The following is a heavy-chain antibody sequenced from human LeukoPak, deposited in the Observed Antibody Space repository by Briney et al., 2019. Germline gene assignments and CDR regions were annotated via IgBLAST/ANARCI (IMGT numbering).Heavy chain of an antibody. CDR1: GFTFSSHA. Sequence: GGSLRLSCGASGFTFSSHALSWVRQAPGKELEWVSSLSGSGYNTYYADSVKGRFTISRDNSKHTVYLQMNSLRAEDTAVYYCAKDPYGTRYFDYWGQGTLVTVSS. CDR2: LSGSGYNT. V-gene: IGHV3-23*01. D-gene: IGHD2-2*01. CDR3: AKDPYGTRYFDY. J-gene: IGHJ4*02.